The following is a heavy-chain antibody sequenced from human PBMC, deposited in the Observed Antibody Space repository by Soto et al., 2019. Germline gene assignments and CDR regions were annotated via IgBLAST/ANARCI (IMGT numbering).Heavy chain of an antibody. V-gene: IGHV3-23*01. J-gene: IGHJ3*02. CDR1: GFDFSTYA. D-gene: IGHD4-4*01. CDR3: AREMATVSLGAFDI. Sequence: EVRLLESGGGLVQPGGSLRLSCVASGFDFSTYAMSWVRQAPGKGLEWVSVIGEGGVSRVYADAVKGRFTISRDNSKNTLYLQMTSLRVDDTAMYYCAREMATVSLGAFDIWGQGTMVTVSS. CDR2: IGEGGVSR.